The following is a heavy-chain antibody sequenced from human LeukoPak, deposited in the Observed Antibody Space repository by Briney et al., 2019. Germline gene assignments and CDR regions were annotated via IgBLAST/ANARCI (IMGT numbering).Heavy chain of an antibody. J-gene: IGHJ4*02. CDR3: ARNFADYYGSGSYIDLDMIRAFDY. CDR1: GGSISSSSYY. CDR2: IYYSGST. V-gene: IGHV4-39*01. Sequence: PSETLSLTCTVSGGSISSSSYYWGWIRQPPGKGLEWIGSIYYSGSTYYNPSLKSRVTISVDTSKNQFSLKLSSVTAADTAVYYCARNFADYYGSGSYIDLDMIRAFDYWGQGTLVTVSS. D-gene: IGHD3-10*01.